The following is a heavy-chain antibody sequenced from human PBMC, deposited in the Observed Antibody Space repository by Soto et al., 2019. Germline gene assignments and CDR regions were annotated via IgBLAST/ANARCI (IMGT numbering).Heavy chain of an antibody. CDR3: ARDYSENWFDP. V-gene: IGHV3-23*01. CDR2: IVGGGGQT. D-gene: IGHD2-21*01. Sequence: GGSLRLSCVASGFTFSNYAMSWVRQAPGKGLEWVSGIVGGGGQTFYTESVKGRSTISRDNSENTLLLQMHSLTAEDTAVYYCARDYSENWFDPWGQGTLVTVSS. CDR1: GFTFSNYA. J-gene: IGHJ5*02.